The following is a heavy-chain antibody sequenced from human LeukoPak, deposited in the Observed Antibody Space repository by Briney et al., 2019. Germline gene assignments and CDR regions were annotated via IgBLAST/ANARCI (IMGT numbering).Heavy chain of an antibody. D-gene: IGHD6-6*01. CDR1: GDSVTNNAYY. CDR2: IHYSGIT. J-gene: IGHJ4*02. CDR3: ARDVAAHLGNYFDY. V-gene: IGHV4-61*08. Sequence: SETLSLTCAVSGDSVTNNAYYWSWIRQPPGKGLEWIGYIHYSGITNYNPSLKSRISISVDTSMNQLSLKLRSVTAADTAVYYCARDVAAHLGNYFDYWGQGTLVTVSS.